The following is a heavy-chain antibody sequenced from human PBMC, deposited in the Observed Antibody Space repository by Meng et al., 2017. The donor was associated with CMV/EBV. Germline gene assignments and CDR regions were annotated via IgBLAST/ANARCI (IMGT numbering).Heavy chain of an antibody. CDR3: ARSESSLRMPAIWY. J-gene: IGHJ4*02. Sequence: SVKVSCKASGGTFSSYAISWVRQAPGQGLEWMGGIIPIFGTANYAQKFQGRVTITTDEYTSTAYMELSSLRSEDTAVYYCARSESSLRMPAIWYWGQGTMVTVSS. CDR1: GGTFSSYA. V-gene: IGHV1-69*05. CDR2: IIPIFGTA. D-gene: IGHD2-2*01.